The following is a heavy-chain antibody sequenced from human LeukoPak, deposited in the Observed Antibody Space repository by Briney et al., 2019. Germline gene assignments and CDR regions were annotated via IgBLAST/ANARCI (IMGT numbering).Heavy chain of an antibody. V-gene: IGHV4-4*07. Sequence: SETLSLNCTVSGGSISSYYWSWIPQPAGKGLEWIGRIYASGTTDYNPARKSRVTMSVDTSKIQFSLKLSSVTAAYTAVYYCARAGGYSSVIIDYWGQGTLVTVSS. CDR2: IYASGTT. D-gene: IGHD5-18*01. CDR1: GGSISSYY. J-gene: IGHJ4*02. CDR3: ARAGGYSSVIIDY.